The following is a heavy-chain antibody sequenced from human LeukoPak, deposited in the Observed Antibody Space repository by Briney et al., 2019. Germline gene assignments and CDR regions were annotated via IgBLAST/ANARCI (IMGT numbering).Heavy chain of an antibody. CDR2: IYHSGST. Sequence: SETLSLPCTVSGYFVRSGFFLGWVPQPPRKGVGWVGSIYHSGSTYYNPSLKSRVTISVDTSKNQFSLKLSSVTAADTAVYYCAGVRGVIIWSPFDYWGQGTLVTVSS. V-gene: IGHV4-38-2*02. CDR1: GYFVRSGFF. CDR3: AGVRGVIIWSPFDY. J-gene: IGHJ4*02. D-gene: IGHD3-10*01.